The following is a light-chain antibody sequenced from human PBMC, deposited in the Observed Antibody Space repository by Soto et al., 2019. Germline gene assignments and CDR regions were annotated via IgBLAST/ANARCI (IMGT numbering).Light chain of an antibody. CDR3: QQFGTLIT. J-gene: IGKJ5*01. V-gene: IGKV3-20*01. CDR2: AAS. Sequence: EVVLTQSPGTLSLSPGETATLSCRASQTVGSTYLAWYQHKPGQAPRLLIYAASTRATGIPDRFSGSGSGTDFTLAISRLEPEDFAVYYCQQFGTLITFGQGTRLEVK. CDR1: QTVGSTY.